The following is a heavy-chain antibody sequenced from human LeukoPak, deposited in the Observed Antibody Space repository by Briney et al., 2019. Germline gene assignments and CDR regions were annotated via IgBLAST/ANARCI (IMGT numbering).Heavy chain of an antibody. J-gene: IGHJ4*02. CDR2: MNGEGTTI. Sequence: GGSLRLSCATSGLTFRTTWMHWVRQAPGKGLMWVSRMNGEGTTIDYADSVKGRLTVSRDYAKNTLFLRMNNLRTEDTALYFCATARNFRFEYWGQGSLVIVSA. CDR3: ATARNFRFEY. V-gene: IGHV3-74*01. CDR1: GLTFRTTW. D-gene: IGHD1-7*01.